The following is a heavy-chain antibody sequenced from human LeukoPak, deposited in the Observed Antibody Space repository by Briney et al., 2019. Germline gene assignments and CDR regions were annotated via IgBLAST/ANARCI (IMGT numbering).Heavy chain of an antibody. V-gene: IGHV1-2*02. CDR1: GYTSTGYY. CDR2: INPNSDGT. J-gene: IGHJ4*02. Sequence: ASVKVSCKASGYTSTGYYIHWVRQAPGQGLEWMGWINPNSDGTNYAQKFQGRVTMTRDTSISTAYMELSRLRSDDTAVYYCARGGSYCGGDCYQDYWGQGTLVTVSS. D-gene: IGHD2-21*02. CDR3: ARGGSYCGGDCYQDY.